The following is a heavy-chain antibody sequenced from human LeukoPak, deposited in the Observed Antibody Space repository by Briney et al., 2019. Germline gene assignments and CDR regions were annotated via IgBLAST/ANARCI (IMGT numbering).Heavy chain of an antibody. D-gene: IGHD6-25*01. CDR1: GVAVTSNY. CDR3: ARSGSVED. J-gene: IGHJ4*02. CDR2: IFIDGST. V-gene: IGHV3-66*01. Sequence: SGGSLRLSCVSSGVAVTSNYMSWVRQAPGTGLEWVSVIFIDGSTYYADSVKGRFTISRDNSKNTLYLQMNSLRAEDTAVYYCARSGSVEDWGQGTLVTVSS.